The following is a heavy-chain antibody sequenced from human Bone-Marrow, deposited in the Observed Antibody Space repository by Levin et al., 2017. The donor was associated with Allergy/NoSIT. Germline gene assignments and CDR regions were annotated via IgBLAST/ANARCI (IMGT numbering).Heavy chain of an antibody. CDR3: ARAGAAAAAYYYAMDV. Sequence: QAGGSLRLSCSASGSTFSRYWMTWVRQAPGKGLEWLANINQDGSEIHQVASLKGRFTISRDIAKNSLSLQMNSLRAEDTAVYYCARAGAAAAAYYYAMDVWGQGTTVTVSS. V-gene: IGHV3-7*01. CDR1: GSTFSRYW. D-gene: IGHD6-13*01. J-gene: IGHJ6*02. CDR2: INQDGSEI.